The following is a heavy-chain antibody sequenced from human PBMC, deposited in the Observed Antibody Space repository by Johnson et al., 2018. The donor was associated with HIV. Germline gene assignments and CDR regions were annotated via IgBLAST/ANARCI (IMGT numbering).Heavy chain of an antibody. Sequence: EVQVVESGGGLVQPGGSLRLSCEASGFTFSSYAMHWVRQAPGEGLEYVSAISRDGVNTFYADSVKDRFTIFRDNSKNTLYLQMGSLRPEDMGIYYCAIPYFFDSGNYRWGQGTVVTVSS. V-gene: IGHV3-64*07. CDR3: AIPYFFDSGNYR. D-gene: IGHD4-23*01. CDR1: GFTFSSYA. J-gene: IGHJ3*01. CDR2: ISRDGVNT.